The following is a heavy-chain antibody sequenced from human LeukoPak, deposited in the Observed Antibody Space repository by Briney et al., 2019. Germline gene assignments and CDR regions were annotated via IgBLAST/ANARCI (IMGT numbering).Heavy chain of an antibody. CDR3: ARDKGYSYGYAFDY. V-gene: IGHV1-3*01. Sequence: ASVKVSFTASGYTFTIYAMHWVRQAPGQRLEWMGWINAGNGNTKYSQKFQGRVTITRDTSASTAYMELSSLRSEDTAVYYCARDKGYSYGYAFDYWGQGTLVTVSS. D-gene: IGHD5-18*01. J-gene: IGHJ4*02. CDR2: INAGNGNT. CDR1: GYTFTIYA.